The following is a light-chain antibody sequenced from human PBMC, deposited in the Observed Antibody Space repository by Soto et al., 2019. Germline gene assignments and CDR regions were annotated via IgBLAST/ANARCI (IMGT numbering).Light chain of an antibody. V-gene: IGKV3-20*01. CDR2: GAS. Sequence: EIVLTQSPGTLSLSPGERATLSCRSSQSVSSRYLGWYQQRFGQAPRLLIYGASSRATGIPDRFSGSGSGTDFTLTISSLQPEDFATYYCLQHYTYLWTFGQGTKVDIK. CDR1: QSVSSRY. CDR3: LQHYTYLWT. J-gene: IGKJ1*01.